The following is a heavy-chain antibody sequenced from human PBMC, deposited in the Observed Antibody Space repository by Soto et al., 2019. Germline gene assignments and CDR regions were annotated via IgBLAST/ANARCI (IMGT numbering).Heavy chain of an antibody. J-gene: IGHJ4*02. CDR2: IYYSGST. V-gene: IGHV4-59*08. D-gene: IGHD7-27*01. CDR1: GGSISSYY. Sequence: AETLSLTCTVSGGSISSYYWSWIRQPPGKGLEWIGYIYYSGSTNYNPSLKSRVTISVDTSKNQFSLKLSSVTAADTAVYYCARRWGRTFDYWGQGTLVTVSS. CDR3: ARRWGRTFDY.